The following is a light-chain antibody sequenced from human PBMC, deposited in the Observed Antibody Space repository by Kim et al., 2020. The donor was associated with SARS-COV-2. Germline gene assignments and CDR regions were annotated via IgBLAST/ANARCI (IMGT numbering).Light chain of an antibody. J-gene: IGLJ2*01. CDR1: GSNLVSNP. V-gene: IGLV1-44*01. CDR2: SNN. CDR3: AAWDDSLNGVV. Sequence: GQVLTLTCSGSGSNLVSNPVNLCQQLPGTAPKLLIYSNNQRPSGVPDRFSGSQSGTSASLAISGLQSEDEADYYCAAWDDSLNGVVFGGGTQLTVL.